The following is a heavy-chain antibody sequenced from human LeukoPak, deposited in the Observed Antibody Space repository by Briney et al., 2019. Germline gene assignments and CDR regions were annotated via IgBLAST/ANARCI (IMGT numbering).Heavy chain of an antibody. J-gene: IGHJ2*01. Sequence: SEALSLTCAVYGGSFSGYYWSWIRQPPGKGLEWIGEINHSGSTNYNPSLKSRVTISVDTSKNQFSLKLSSVTAADTAVYYCARGLLWFGEMWYFDLWGRGTLVTVSS. CDR3: ARGLLWFGEMWYFDL. CDR1: GGSFSGYY. CDR2: INHSGST. V-gene: IGHV4-34*01. D-gene: IGHD3-10*01.